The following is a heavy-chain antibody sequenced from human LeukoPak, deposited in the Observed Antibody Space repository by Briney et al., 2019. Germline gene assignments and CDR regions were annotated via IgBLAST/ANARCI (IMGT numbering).Heavy chain of an antibody. CDR3: ARDTGATKPFGIDY. J-gene: IGHJ4*02. CDR1: GFTFSSYS. CDR2: ISSSSSYI. D-gene: IGHD1-26*01. Sequence: GGSLRLSCAASGFTFSSYSMNWARQAPGKGLEWVSSISSSSSYIYYADSVKGRFTISRDNAKNSLYLQMNSLRAEDTAVYYCARDTGATKPFGIDYWGQGTLVTVSS. V-gene: IGHV3-21*01.